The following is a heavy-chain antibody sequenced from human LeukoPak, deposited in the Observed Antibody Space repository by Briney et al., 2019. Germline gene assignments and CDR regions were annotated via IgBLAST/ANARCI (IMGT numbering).Heavy chain of an antibody. V-gene: IGHV1-3*01. D-gene: IGHD6-13*01. Sequence: ASVKVSCKASGYTFTNYAMHWVRQAPGQRLEWMGWINAGNGNTKYSQKFQGRVTITRDTSASTAYMELSSLRSEDTAVYYCARDHGSSKEDDAFDIWGQGTMVTVSS. CDR3: ARDHGSSKEDDAFDI. CDR2: INAGNGNT. CDR1: GYTFTNYA. J-gene: IGHJ3*02.